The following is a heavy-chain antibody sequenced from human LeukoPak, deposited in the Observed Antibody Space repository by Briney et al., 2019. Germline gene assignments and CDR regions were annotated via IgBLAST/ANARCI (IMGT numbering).Heavy chain of an antibody. D-gene: IGHD3-10*01. Sequence: SVKVSCKASGRTFSSYTISWVRQAPGQGLEWMGRIIPILGIANYAQKFQGRVTITADKSTSTAYMELSSLRSEDTAVYYCARAATMVRGVPYYGMDVWGQGTTVTVSS. CDR3: ARAATMVRGVPYYGMDV. J-gene: IGHJ6*02. CDR2: IIPILGIA. V-gene: IGHV1-69*02. CDR1: GRTFSSYT.